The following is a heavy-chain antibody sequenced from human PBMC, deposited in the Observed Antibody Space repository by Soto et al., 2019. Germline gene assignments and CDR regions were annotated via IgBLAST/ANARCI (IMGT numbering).Heavy chain of an antibody. J-gene: IGHJ6*02. CDR1: GYTFTSYA. CDR3: ARNIAATRNCYYYGMDV. D-gene: IGHD6-25*01. V-gene: IGHV1-3*05. Sequence: QVQLVQSGAEEKKPGASVKVSCKASGYTFTSYAMHWVRQAPGQRLEWMGWINAGNGNTKYSQKFQGRVTITRDTSASTAYMELSSLRSEDTAVYYCARNIAATRNCYYYGMDVWGQGTTVTVSS. CDR2: INAGNGNT.